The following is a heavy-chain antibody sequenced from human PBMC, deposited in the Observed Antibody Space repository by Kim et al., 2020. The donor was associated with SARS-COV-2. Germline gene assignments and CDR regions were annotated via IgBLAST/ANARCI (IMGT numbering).Heavy chain of an antibody. CDR2: IVAGPGAI. CDR1: RFTFRTYS. D-gene: IGHD1-26*01. Sequence: GGSLRLSCLASRFTFRTYSMSWVRQPPGEGLQWVSSIVAGPGAIFYADSVKGRFTISRDDSKNTLYLQMNSLRTDDTAVYYCAKDRTPDGKWEVDFWGQGTRVTVSS. J-gene: IGHJ4*02. V-gene: IGHV3-23*01. CDR3: AKDRTPDGKWEVDF.